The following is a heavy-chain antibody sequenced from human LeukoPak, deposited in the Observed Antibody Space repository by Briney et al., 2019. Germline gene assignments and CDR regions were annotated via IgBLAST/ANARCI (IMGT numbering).Heavy chain of an antibody. CDR3: ARDRLGIPFDP. CDR1: GGTFSSYA. J-gene: IGHJ5*02. Sequence: GALVKVSCKASGGTFSSYAISWVRQAPGQGLEWMGGIIPIFGTANYAQKFQGRVTITADESTSTAYMELSSLRSEDTAVYYCARDRLGIPFDPWGQGTLVTASS. D-gene: IGHD7-27*01. V-gene: IGHV1-69*01. CDR2: IIPIFGTA.